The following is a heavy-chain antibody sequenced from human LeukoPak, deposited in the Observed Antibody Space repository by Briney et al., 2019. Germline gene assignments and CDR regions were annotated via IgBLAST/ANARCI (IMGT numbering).Heavy chain of an antibody. D-gene: IGHD3-9*01. CDR3: ARVGLRYFDPDAFDI. CDR1: GGSISSGGYS. V-gene: IGHV4-30-2*01. J-gene: IGHJ3*02. Sequence: SETLSLTCAVSGGSISSGGYSWSWIRQPPGKGLEWIVYIYHSGSTYYNPSLKSRVTISVDRSKNQFSLKLSSVTAADTAVYYCARVGLRYFDPDAFDIWGQGTMVTVSS. CDR2: IYHSGST.